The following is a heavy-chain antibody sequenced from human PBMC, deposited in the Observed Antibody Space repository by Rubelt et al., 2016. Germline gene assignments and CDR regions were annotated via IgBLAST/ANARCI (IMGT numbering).Heavy chain of an antibody. V-gene: IGHV3-23*01. J-gene: IGHJ5*02. D-gene: IGHD6-19*01. CDR1: GFTFSSYA. Sequence: VQLLESGGGLVQPGGSLSPSCAASGFTFSSYAMTWVRKAPGKGLEWVSAVSASGGTTYYADSVRGRFTISRDNSKNTLYMQVTSLRAEDTAVYYCAKARPGSTGWLNWFDPWGQVTLVTVSS. CDR3: AKARPGSTGWLNWFDP. CDR2: VSASGGTT.